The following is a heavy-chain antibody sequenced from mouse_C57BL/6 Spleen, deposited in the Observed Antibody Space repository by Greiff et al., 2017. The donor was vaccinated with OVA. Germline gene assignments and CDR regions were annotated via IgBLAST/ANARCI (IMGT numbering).Heavy chain of an antibody. Sequence: VQLQQSGPELVKPGASVKISCKASGYTFTDYYMNWVKQSHGKSLEWIGDINPNNGGTSYNQKFKGKATLTVDKSSSTAYMELRSLTSEDSAVYYCARKGFYYDYDEFWYFDVWGTGTTVTVSS. J-gene: IGHJ1*03. CDR3: ARKGFYYDYDEFWYFDV. V-gene: IGHV1-26*01. CDR1: GYTFTDYY. CDR2: INPNNGGT. D-gene: IGHD2-4*01.